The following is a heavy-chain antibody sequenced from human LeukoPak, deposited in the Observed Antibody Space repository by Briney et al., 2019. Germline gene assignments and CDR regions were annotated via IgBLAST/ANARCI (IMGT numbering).Heavy chain of an antibody. J-gene: IGHJ4*02. Sequence: SETLSLTCTVSGGSISSSSYYWGWIRQPPGKGLEWIGSIYYSGSTYYNPSLKSRVTISVDTPKNQFSLKLSSVTAADTAVYYCARDPGRYFDWFLRAGYLDYWGQGTLVTVSS. CDR2: IYYSGST. V-gene: IGHV4-39*07. D-gene: IGHD3-9*01. CDR3: ARDPGRYFDWFLRAGYLDY. CDR1: GGSISSSSYY.